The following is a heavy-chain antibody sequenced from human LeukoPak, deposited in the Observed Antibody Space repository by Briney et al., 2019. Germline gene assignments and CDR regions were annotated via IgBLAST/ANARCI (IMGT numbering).Heavy chain of an antibody. Sequence: ASVKVSCKASGYTFTSYYMHWVRQAPGQGLEWMGIINPSGGSTSYAQKFQGRVTMTRDTSTSTVYMELSSLRSEDTAVYYCARVVLDGPAAARRYYFDYWGQGTLVTVSS. V-gene: IGHV1-46*01. CDR1: GYTFTSYY. CDR2: INPSGGST. CDR3: ARVVLDGPAAARRYYFDY. J-gene: IGHJ4*02. D-gene: IGHD6-13*01.